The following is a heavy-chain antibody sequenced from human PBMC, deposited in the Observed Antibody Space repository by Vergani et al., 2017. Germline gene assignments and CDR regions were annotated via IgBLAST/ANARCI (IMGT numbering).Heavy chain of an antibody. J-gene: IGHJ4*02. CDR3: AEGLIQRNTIFGVAPPPGFDY. CDR1: GFTFSSYA. CDR2: SIRDST. D-gene: IGHD3-3*01. V-gene: IGHV3-23*01. Sequence: EVQLLESGGGLVQPGGSLTLSCAASGFTFSSYAMNWVRQAPGKGLEWVSGSIRDSTYYAASVKGRFTISRDNSKNTMYLKMNSLRAEDTAVYYCAEGLIQRNTIFGVAPPPGFDYWGQGTLVTVSS.